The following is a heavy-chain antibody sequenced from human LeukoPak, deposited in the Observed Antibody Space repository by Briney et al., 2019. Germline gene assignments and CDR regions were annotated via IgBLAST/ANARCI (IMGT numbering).Heavy chain of an antibody. CDR3: AKVDQYYYDPPGY. CDR2: IYSGGST. Sequence: GGSLRLSCAASGFTVSSNYMSWVRQAPGKGLEWVSVIYSGGSTYYADSVKGRFTISRDNSKNTLYLQMNSLRAEDTAVYYCAKVDQYYYDPPGYWGQGTLVTVSS. CDR1: GFTVSSNY. J-gene: IGHJ4*02. D-gene: IGHD3-22*01. V-gene: IGHV3-66*01.